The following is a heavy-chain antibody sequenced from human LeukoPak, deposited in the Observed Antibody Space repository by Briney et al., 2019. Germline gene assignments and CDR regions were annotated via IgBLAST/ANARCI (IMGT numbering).Heavy chain of an antibody. D-gene: IGHD3-3*01. CDR2: ISSSSSYI. Sequence: PGGSLRLSCAASGFTFSSYSMSWVRQAPGKGLEWVSSISSSSSYIYYADSVKGRITISRDNAKNSLYLQMNSLRAEDTAVYYCAREAGEFWSGYYTSARARYFDYWGQGTLVTVSS. CDR3: AREAGEFWSGYYTSARARYFDY. J-gene: IGHJ4*02. CDR1: GFTFSSYS. V-gene: IGHV3-21*01.